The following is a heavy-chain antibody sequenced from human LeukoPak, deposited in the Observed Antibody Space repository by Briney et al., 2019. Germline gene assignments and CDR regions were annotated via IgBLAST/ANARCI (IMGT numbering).Heavy chain of an antibody. CDR2: IIDNGYDT. J-gene: IGHJ4*02. D-gene: IGHD3-22*01. CDR3: ARDSRITMIMGYEDY. V-gene: IGHV3-23*01. CDR1: GFTFSSYA. Sequence: GGSLRLSCAASGFTFSSYAMHWVRQAPGKGLEWVAIIDNGYDTFSAASVKSRFTISRDNSTNTVYLQMNGLRAENTAIYYCARDSRITMIMGYEDYWGQGTLVTVSS.